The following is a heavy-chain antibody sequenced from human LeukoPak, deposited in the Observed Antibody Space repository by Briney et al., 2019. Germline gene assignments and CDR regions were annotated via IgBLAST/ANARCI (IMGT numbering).Heavy chain of an antibody. Sequence: ASVKVSCKASGYTFTGQYIHWVRQAPGQGPEWMGWINPNSGGTNCAQKFQGRVTMTRDTSISTAYMEVSSLRSDDTAVYYCARSYSYDSSGYYGAKWGQGTLVTVSS. V-gene: IGHV1-2*02. CDR3: ARSYSYDSSGYYGAK. J-gene: IGHJ4*02. D-gene: IGHD3-22*01. CDR2: INPNSGGT. CDR1: GYTFTGQY.